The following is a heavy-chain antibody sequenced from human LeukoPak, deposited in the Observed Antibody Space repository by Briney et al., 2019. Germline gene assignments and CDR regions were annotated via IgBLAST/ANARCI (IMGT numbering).Heavy chain of an antibody. D-gene: IGHD2-15*01. CDR2: MRYDGSKK. CDR1: GFTFSNYG. Sequence: GGSLRLSCAASGFTFSNYGMHWVRQAPGKGLEWVAFMRYDGSKKSFADSVKGRFTISRDNSKNTLYPQMNSLRADDTAVYYCARLPRAIENGGSCPFDYWGQGTLVTVSS. J-gene: IGHJ4*02. V-gene: IGHV3-30*02. CDR3: ARLPRAIENGGSCPFDY.